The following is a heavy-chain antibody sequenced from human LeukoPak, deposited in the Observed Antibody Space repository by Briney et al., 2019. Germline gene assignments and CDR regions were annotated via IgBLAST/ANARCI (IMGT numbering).Heavy chain of an antibody. J-gene: IGHJ4*02. V-gene: IGHV3-48*04. Sequence: GALRLSCAASGFTFSSYSMNWVRQAPGKGLEWVSYISSSSSTIYYADSVKGRFTISRDNAKNSLYLRMNSLRAEDTAVYYCARDLGYCSGGSCFAPYYFDYWGQGTLVTVSS. CDR3: ARDLGYCSGGSCFAPYYFDY. D-gene: IGHD2-15*01. CDR2: ISSSSSTI. CDR1: GFTFSSYS.